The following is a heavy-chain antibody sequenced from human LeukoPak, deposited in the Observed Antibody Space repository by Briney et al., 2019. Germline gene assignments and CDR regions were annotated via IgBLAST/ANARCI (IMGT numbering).Heavy chain of an antibody. Sequence: PSETLSLTCTVSGGSISSSSYYWGWIRQPPGKGLEWIGSIYYSGGTYYNPSPKSRVTISVDTSKNQFSLKLSSVTAADTAVYYCARRSLWFGEFPDYWGQGTLVTVSS. CDR2: IYYSGGT. J-gene: IGHJ4*02. CDR1: GGSISSSSYY. D-gene: IGHD3-10*01. V-gene: IGHV4-39*01. CDR3: ARRSLWFGEFPDY.